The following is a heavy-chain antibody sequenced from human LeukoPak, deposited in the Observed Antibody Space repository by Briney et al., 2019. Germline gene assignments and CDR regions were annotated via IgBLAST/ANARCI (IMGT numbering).Heavy chain of an antibody. CDR3: ARSPHIVVVVAAPGNWFDP. Sequence: PSQTLSLTCTVSGGSISSGGYYWSWIRQHPGKGLEWIGYIYYSGSTYNNPSLKSRVTISVDTSKNQFSLKLSSVTAADTAVYYCARSPHIVVVVAAPGNWFDPWGQGTLVTVSS. CDR2: IYYSGST. V-gene: IGHV4-31*03. D-gene: IGHD2-15*01. J-gene: IGHJ5*02. CDR1: GGSISSGGYY.